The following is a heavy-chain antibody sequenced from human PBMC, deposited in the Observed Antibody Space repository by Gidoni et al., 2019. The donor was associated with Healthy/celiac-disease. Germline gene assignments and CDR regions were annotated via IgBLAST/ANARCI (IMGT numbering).Heavy chain of an antibody. CDR1: GGSFSGYY. D-gene: IGHD4-17*01. CDR2: INHSGST. Sequence: QVQLQQWGAGLLKPSETLSLTCAVYGGSFSGYYWSWIRQPPGKGLEWIGEINHSGSTNYNPSLKSRVTISVDTSKNQFSLKLSSVTAADTAVYYCARTTDGAFDIWGQGTMVTVSS. J-gene: IGHJ3*02. CDR3: ARTTDGAFDI. V-gene: IGHV4-34*01.